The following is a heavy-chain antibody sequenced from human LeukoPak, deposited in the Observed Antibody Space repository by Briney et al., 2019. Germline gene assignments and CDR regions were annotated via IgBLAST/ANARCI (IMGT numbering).Heavy chain of an antibody. CDR1: GGSFSGFY. J-gene: IGHJ3*01. V-gene: IGHV3-23*01. Sequence: ETLSLTCAVYGGSFSGFYWSWVRQAPGKGLEWVSAISGSGGSTYYADSVKGRFTISRDNSKNTLYLQMNSLRVEDTAVYYCASGRNLRYSNWGQGTMVTVSS. CDR3: ASGRNLRYSN. D-gene: IGHD3-9*01. CDR2: ISGSGGST.